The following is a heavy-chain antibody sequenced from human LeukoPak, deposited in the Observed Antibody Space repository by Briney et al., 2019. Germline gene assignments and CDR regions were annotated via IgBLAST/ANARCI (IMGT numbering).Heavy chain of an antibody. Sequence: GGSLRLSCAASGLTFSSYTMNWVRQAPGKGLEWVSSISSSGTYIYYADSVRGRFTISRDNAKNSLYLQMNSLRAEDTAMYYCARVITPRGYFDLWGRGTLVTVSS. CDR1: GLTFSSYT. J-gene: IGHJ2*01. CDR2: ISSSGTYI. D-gene: IGHD3-16*01. V-gene: IGHV3-21*01. CDR3: ARVITPRGYFDL.